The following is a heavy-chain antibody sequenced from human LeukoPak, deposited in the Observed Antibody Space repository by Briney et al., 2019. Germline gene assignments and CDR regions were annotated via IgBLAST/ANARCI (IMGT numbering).Heavy chain of an antibody. Sequence: GRSLRLSCAASGFTFSSYGMHWVRQAPGKGLEWVAVISYDGSNRYYADSAKGRFTISRDNSKNTLYLQMNSLRAEDTAVYYCAKDSSGYAFDYWGQGTLVTVSS. D-gene: IGHD3-22*01. CDR2: ISYDGSNR. CDR1: GFTFSSYG. V-gene: IGHV3-30*18. CDR3: AKDSSGYAFDY. J-gene: IGHJ4*02.